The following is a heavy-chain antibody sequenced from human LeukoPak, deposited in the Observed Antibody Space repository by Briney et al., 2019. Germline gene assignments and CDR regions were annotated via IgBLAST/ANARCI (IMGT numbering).Heavy chain of an antibody. D-gene: IGHD6-13*01. CDR3: ARDRIAAAGTDYFDY. Sequence: ASVKVSCKASGGTFSSYAISWVRQAPGQGLEWMGRISAYNGNTNYAQKLQGRVTMTTDTSTSTAYMELRSLRSDDTAVYYCARDRIAAAGTDYFDYWGQGTLVTVSS. V-gene: IGHV1-18*01. J-gene: IGHJ4*02. CDR2: ISAYNGNT. CDR1: GGTFSSYA.